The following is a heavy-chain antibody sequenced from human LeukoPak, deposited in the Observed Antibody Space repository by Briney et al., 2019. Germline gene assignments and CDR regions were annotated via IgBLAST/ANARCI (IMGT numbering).Heavy chain of an antibody. CDR3: ARDFDRYYYGSGSYKGGSFDP. CDR1: GYTFTGYY. D-gene: IGHD3-10*01. Sequence: ASVKVSCKASGYTFTGYYMHWVRQAPGQGLEWMGWINPNSGGTNYAQKFQGRVTMTRDTSISTAYMELSRLRSDDTAVYYCARDFDRYYYGSGSYKGGSFDPWGQGTLVTVSS. CDR2: INPNSGGT. V-gene: IGHV1-2*02. J-gene: IGHJ5*02.